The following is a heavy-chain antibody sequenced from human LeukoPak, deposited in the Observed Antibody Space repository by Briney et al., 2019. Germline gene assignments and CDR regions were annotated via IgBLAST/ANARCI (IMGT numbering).Heavy chain of an antibody. Sequence: GGSLRLSCAASGFTFSSYAMSWVRQAPGKGLEWVSAISGSGGSTYYADSVKGRFTISRDNSKNTLYLQMNSLRAEDTAVYYCAKSVVRHGDYGCFDYWGQGTLVTVSS. CDR2: ISGSGGST. V-gene: IGHV3-23*01. J-gene: IGHJ4*02. CDR1: GFTFSSYA. CDR3: AKSVVRHGDYGCFDY. D-gene: IGHD4-17*01.